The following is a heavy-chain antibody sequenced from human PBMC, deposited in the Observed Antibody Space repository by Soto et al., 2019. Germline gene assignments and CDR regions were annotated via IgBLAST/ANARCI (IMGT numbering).Heavy chain of an antibody. D-gene: IGHD3-10*01. J-gene: IGHJ6*02. CDR2: ISGSGGST. CDR3: AKALPSYGSGSYFTGPYYYYGMDV. CDR1: GFTFSSYA. V-gene: IGHV3-23*01. Sequence: GGSLRLSCAASGFTFSSYAMSWVRQAPGKGLEWVSAISGSGGSTYYADSVKGRFTISRDNSKNTLYLQMNSLRAEDTAVYYCAKALPSYGSGSYFTGPYYYYGMDVWGQGTTVTVSS.